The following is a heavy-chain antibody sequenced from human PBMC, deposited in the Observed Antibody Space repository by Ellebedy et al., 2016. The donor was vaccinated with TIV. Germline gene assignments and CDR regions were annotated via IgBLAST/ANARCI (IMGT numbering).Heavy chain of an antibody. D-gene: IGHD3-16*01. J-gene: IGHJ4*02. Sequence: ASVKVSXXASGYTFTRYYMYWVRQAPGQGLEWMGKINPSGGSTTYAQKFQGRVTMTRDRSTSTVYMELSSLRSEDTAVYYCARDAPWGTSLAVDYWGQGTLVTVSS. V-gene: IGHV1-46*01. CDR1: GYTFTRYY. CDR3: ARDAPWGTSLAVDY. CDR2: INPSGGST.